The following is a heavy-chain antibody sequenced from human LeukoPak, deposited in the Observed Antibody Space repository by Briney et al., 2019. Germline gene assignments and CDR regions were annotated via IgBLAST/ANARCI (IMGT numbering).Heavy chain of an antibody. CDR1: GYTLTELS. J-gene: IGHJ3*02. CDR2: FDPEDGET. V-gene: IGHV1-24*01. CDR3: ARRAHYYDTSAYSTTRPFDI. Sequence: ASVKVSCKVSGYTLTELSMHWVRQAPGKGLEWMGGFDPEDGETIYAQKFQGRVTMTRDTSTSTVYMELSSLRSGDTAVYYCARRAHYYDTSAYSTTRPFDIWGQGAMVSVSS. D-gene: IGHD3-22*01.